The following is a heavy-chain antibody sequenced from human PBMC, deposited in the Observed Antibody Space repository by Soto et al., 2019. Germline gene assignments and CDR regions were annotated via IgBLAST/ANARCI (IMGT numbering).Heavy chain of an antibody. D-gene: IGHD2-21*01. Sequence: EVQLVESGGGLVQPGESLRLSCAASGLTLSSHWMGWVCQAPGTGLEWVATINQDGTERFYVESMKGRSTISRDTAQNSLYLEVHSLRAEDTALYYCARAINSAYDYWGRGALVTVSS. V-gene: IGHV3-7*05. CDR1: GLTLSSHW. CDR2: INQDGTER. CDR3: ARAINSAYDY. J-gene: IGHJ4*02.